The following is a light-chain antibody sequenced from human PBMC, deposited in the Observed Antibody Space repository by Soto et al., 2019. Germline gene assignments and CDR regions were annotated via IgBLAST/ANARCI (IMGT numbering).Light chain of an antibody. Sequence: QSVLSQPPSASGTPGQRVTISCSGRTSNIGSNIVSWYQQLPGTAPKLVIFADNQRPSGVPDRFSGFKSGTSASLAINGLQSEDEADYYCQSYDSGLGGYVIFGGGTKLTVL. CDR3: QSYDSGLGGYVI. V-gene: IGLV1-44*01. CDR1: TSNIGSNI. J-gene: IGLJ2*01. CDR2: ADN.